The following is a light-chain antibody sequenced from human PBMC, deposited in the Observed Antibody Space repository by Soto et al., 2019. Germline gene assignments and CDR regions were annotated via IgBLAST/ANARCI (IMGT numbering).Light chain of an antibody. J-gene: IGLJ2*01. V-gene: IGLV2-23*03. Sequence: QSALTQPASVSGSPGQSITMSCTGTSSDVGSYNLVSWYQQHPGKAPKLMIYEGSKRPPGVSNRFSGSKSGNTASLTISGLQAEDEADYYCCSYAGSSTFVFGGGTKLTVL. CDR3: CSYAGSSTFV. CDR1: SSDVGSYNL. CDR2: EGS.